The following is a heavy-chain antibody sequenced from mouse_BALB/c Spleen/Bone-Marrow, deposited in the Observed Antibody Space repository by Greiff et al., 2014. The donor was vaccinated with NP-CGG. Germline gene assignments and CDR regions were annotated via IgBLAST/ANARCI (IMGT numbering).Heavy chain of an antibody. CDR3: ATARATSYAMDY. J-gene: IGHJ4*01. Sequence: VKLMESGAELVKPGASVKLSCKASGYTFTSYWMHWVKQRPGQGLEWIGEIDPSDSYTNYNQKFEGKATLTVDKSSSTAYMQLSSLTSEDSAVYYCATARATSYAMDYWGQGTSVTVSS. V-gene: IGHV1-69*02. D-gene: IGHD3-1*01. CDR2: IDPSDSYT. CDR1: GYTFTSYW.